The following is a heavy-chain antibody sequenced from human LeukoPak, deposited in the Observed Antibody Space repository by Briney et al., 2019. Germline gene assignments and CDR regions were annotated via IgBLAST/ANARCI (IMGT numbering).Heavy chain of an antibody. D-gene: IGHD3-9*01. CDR1: GGSISGYY. Sequence: SETLSLTCTVSGGSISGYYWSCIRQPPGKGLEWIGYIYSSGSTYYNPSLKSRVTISADTSKNQFSLKPSSVTAADTAVYYCVRKTGDSFDIWGQGTMVTVSS. J-gene: IGHJ3*02. CDR2: IYSSGST. V-gene: IGHV4-59*01. CDR3: VRKTGDSFDI.